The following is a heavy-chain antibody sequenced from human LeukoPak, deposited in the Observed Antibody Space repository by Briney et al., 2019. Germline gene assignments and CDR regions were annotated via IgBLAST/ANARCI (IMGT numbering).Heavy chain of an antibody. J-gene: IGHJ4*02. CDR3: ARVRDYSSGWYGAFEY. CDR2: ISHDGKNK. V-gene: IGHV3-30*04. CDR1: GFTFSDSA. Sequence: GGSLRLSCAASGFTFSDSAMHWVRQAPGKELEWVAVISHDGKNKYYADSVKGRFTISRDNSENTLFLRVNSLRAEDTAVYYCARVRDYSSGWYGAFEYWGQGTLVTVSS. D-gene: IGHD6-13*01.